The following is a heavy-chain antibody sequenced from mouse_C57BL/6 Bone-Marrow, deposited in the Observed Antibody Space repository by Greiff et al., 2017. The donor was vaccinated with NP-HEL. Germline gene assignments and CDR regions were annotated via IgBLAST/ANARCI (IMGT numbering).Heavy chain of an antibody. Sequence: EVKLMESGGGLVKPGGSLKLSCAASGFTFSSYAMSWVRQTPEKRLEWVATISDGGSYTYYPDNVKGRFTISRDNAKNNLYLQMSHLKSEDTAMYYCARSISTGLWYFDVWGTGTTVTVSS. CDR1: GFTFSSYA. D-gene: IGHD1-1*01. CDR2: ISDGGSYT. V-gene: IGHV5-4*03. J-gene: IGHJ1*03. CDR3: ARSISTGLWYFDV.